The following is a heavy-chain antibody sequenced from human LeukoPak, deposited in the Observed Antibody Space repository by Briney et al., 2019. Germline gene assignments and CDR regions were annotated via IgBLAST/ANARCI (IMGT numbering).Heavy chain of an antibody. CDR1: GFTFSSYA. V-gene: IGHV3-23*01. Sequence: GSLRLSCAASGFTFSSYAMSWVRQAPGKGLEWVSAISGSGGSTYYADSVKGRFTISRDNRKNTLYLQMSSLSAEDTAVYYCARDGSGFYYYYYMDVWGRGTAVTVSS. D-gene: IGHD6-25*01. CDR3: ARDGSGFYYYYYMDV. CDR2: ISGSGGST. J-gene: IGHJ6*03.